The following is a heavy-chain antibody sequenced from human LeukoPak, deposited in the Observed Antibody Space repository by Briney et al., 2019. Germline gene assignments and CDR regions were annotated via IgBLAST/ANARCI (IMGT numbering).Heavy chain of an antibody. J-gene: IGHJ4*02. CDR3: ATVDTAMVPFYY. CDR1: GGTFSSYA. CDR2: ILPIFGTA. Sequence: GASVKVSCKASGGTFSSYAISWVRQAPGQGLEWIGGILPIFGTANYAQKFQGGVTITADESTSTAYMELSSLRSEDTAVYYYATVDTAMVPFYYWGQGTLVTVSS. V-gene: IGHV1-69*13. D-gene: IGHD5-18*01.